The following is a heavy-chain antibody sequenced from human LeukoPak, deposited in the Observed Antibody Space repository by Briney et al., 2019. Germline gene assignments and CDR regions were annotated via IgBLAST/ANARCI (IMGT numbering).Heavy chain of an antibody. CDR1: GFIFSNYG. D-gene: IGHD3-10*01. V-gene: IGHV3-30*18. CDR2: ISYDGSNK. CDR3: VKPYYFSSGSLT. Sequence: GGSLRPSCAASGFIFSNYGMHWVRQAPGKGLEWVAVISYDGSNKYYADSVKGRLIISRDNAKNSLHLQMNSLRAEDTAVYYCVKPYYFSSGSLTWGQGTLVTVSS. J-gene: IGHJ5*02.